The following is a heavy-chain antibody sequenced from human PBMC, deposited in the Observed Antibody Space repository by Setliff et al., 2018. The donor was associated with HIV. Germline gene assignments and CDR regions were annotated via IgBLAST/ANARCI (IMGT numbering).Heavy chain of an antibody. V-gene: IGHV4-34*01. Sequence: SETLSLTCAVYGGSFSGYYWSWIRQPPGKGLEWIGEINHSGSTNYNPSLKSRVTISVDTSKNQFSLRLSSVTAADTAVFYCARLTTTYYYDSSAYYHPVWGQGTLVTSPQ. CDR3: ARLTTTYYYDSSAYYHPV. CDR2: INHSGST. J-gene: IGHJ4*02. CDR1: GGSFSGYY. D-gene: IGHD3-22*01.